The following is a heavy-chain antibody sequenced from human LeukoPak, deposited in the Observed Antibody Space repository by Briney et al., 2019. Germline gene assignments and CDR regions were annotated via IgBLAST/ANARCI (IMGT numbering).Heavy chain of an antibody. V-gene: IGHV3-9*01. CDR3: AKDRRPNWNPNFDY. CDR2: ISWNSGRI. CDR1: GFTFDDFA. D-gene: IGHD1-1*01. J-gene: IGHJ4*02. Sequence: GGSLRLSCAASGFTFDDFAMHWVRQSPGKGLEWVSGISWNSGRIAYGDSVKGRFTISRDNAKNTLYLQMNSLRAEDTAVYYCAKDRRPNWNPNFDYWGQGTLVTVSS.